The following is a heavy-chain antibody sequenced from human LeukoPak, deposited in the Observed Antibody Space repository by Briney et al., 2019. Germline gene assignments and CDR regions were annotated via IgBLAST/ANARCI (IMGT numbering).Heavy chain of an antibody. CDR2: IKEDGSEK. D-gene: IGHD3-10*01. V-gene: IGHV3-7*05. Sequence: PGGSLRLSCAASGFSFSHYRMSWVRQAPGKGLEWVANIKEDGSEKYYVDSVKGRFTISRDNAKNSVYLQMNSLRVEDTAVYYCARRYYFGFDYWGQVTLVTVSS. CDR3: ARRYYFGFDY. J-gene: IGHJ4*02. CDR1: GFSFSHYR.